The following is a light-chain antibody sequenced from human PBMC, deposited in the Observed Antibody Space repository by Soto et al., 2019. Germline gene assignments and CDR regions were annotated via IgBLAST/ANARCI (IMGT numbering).Light chain of an antibody. J-gene: IGKJ3*01. CDR3: QQYGSSPGFT. V-gene: IGKV3-20*01. CDR2: GAS. CDR1: QSVSSSY. Sequence: EIVLTQSPGTLSLSPGARDTLSCRASQSVSSSYLAWYQQKPGQAPRLLIYGASSRATGIPDRFSGSGSGTDFTLTISRLEPEDFAVYYCQQYGSSPGFTFGPGTKVDIK.